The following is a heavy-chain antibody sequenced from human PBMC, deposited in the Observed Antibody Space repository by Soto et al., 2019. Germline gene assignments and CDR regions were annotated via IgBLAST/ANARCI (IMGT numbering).Heavy chain of an antibody. D-gene: IGHD5-12*01. CDR1: GGSISSSSFY. CDR3: ARRGGVATTAFDI. J-gene: IGHJ3*02. V-gene: IGHV4-39*01. Sequence: QLQLQESGPGLVKPSETLSLTCTVSGGSISSSSFYWGWIRQPPGKGLEWIGNIYYSGSTYYNPSLKSRVTISVDTSKNQFSLKRSSVTAADTAVYYCARRGGVATTAFDIWGQGTMVTVSS. CDR2: IYYSGST.